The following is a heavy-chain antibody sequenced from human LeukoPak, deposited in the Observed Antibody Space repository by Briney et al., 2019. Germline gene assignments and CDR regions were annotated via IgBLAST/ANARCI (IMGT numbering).Heavy chain of an antibody. J-gene: IGHJ4*02. V-gene: IGHV4-39*01. D-gene: IGHD6-19*01. CDR2: IYYSGST. CDR1: GGSISSSSYY. CDR3: ARHGPTVAGIFDY. Sequence: SETLSLTCTVSGGSISSSSYYWGWIRQPPGTGLEWIGSIYYSGSTYYNPSLKSRVTISVDTSKNQFSLKLSSVTAADTAVYYCARHGPTVAGIFDYWGQGTLVTVSS.